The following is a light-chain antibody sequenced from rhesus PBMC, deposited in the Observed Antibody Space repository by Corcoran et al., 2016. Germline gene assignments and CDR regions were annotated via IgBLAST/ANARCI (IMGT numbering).Light chain of an antibody. Sequence: QVILTQSPATLSLSPGERATLSCRASQSVSRYVAWYKQKPGQAPRLLISGASSRATVIPDSLSGSGSGTDFSPTISTLEPGDFGVDHCSQHSSGYGFGQRTKVEIK. CDR2: GAS. CDR1: QSVSRY. V-gene: IGKV3-10*01. J-gene: IGKJ2*01. CDR3: SQHSSGYG.